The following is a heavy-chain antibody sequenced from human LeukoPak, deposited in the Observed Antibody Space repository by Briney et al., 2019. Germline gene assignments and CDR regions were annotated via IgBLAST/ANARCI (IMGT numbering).Heavy chain of an antibody. CDR2: IYTSGST. V-gene: IGHV4-4*07. CDR1: GGSISSYY. D-gene: IGHD3-22*01. J-gene: IGHJ3*02. Sequence: SEALSLTCTVSGGSISSYYWSWIRQPAGKGLEWIGRIYTSGSTNFNPSLKSRVTMSVDTSKNQFSLNLSPVTAADTAVYYCARDQGYYYDSSGYAYDTFDIWGQGTMVTVSS. CDR3: ARDQGYYYDSSGYAYDTFDI.